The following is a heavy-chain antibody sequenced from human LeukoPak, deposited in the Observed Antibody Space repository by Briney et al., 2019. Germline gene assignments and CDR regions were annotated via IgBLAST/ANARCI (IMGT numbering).Heavy chain of an antibody. J-gene: IGHJ4*02. CDR2: ISSSGGST. CDR1: GVTFSGYA. CDR3: AKGFSVAGSFH. Sequence: HGVSLRLSCAASGVTFSGYAMTWVRQAPGKGLEWVSTISSSGGSTYYADSVKCRFTISRDNSKNTLYLQMNSLRAEDTAVYYCAKGFSVAGSFHWGQGTLVTVSS. V-gene: IGHV3-23*01. D-gene: IGHD6-19*01.